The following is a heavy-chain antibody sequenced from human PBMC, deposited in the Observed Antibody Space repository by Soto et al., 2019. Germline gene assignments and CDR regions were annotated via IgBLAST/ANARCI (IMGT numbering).Heavy chain of an antibody. CDR3: TRAPFDVVESSPSRD. CDR2: ISRNSAYI. CDR1: GFTFSSYS. V-gene: IGHV3-21*01. J-gene: IGHJ4*02. D-gene: IGHD2-21*01. Sequence: GGSLRLSCAASGFTFSSYSFHWVRQAPGKGLEWVSSISRNSAYIYYVDSVKGRFTISRDNAKNSLYLQMNSLRGEDTAVYYCTRAPFDVVESSPSRDRGQATLVTVSS.